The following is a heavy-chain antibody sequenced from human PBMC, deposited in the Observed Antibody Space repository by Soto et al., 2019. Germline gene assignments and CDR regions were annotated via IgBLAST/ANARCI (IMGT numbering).Heavy chain of an antibody. CDR2: ISYDGSNK. J-gene: IGHJ6*03. D-gene: IGHD5-12*01. CDR1: GYTFSSYG. Sequence: QVQLVESGGGVVQPGRSLRLSCAASGYTFSSYGMHWVRQAPCKGLEWVAVISYDGSNKYYADSVKGRFTISRDNSKNTLYLQMNSLRAEDTAVYYCAKCAPYSGYGFSYYYYYMDVWGKGTTVTVSS. CDR3: AKCAPYSGYGFSYYYYYMDV. V-gene: IGHV3-30*18.